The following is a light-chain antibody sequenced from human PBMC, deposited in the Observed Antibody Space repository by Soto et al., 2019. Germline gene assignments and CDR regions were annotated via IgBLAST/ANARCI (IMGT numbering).Light chain of an antibody. CDR2: DVS. Sequence: ETVMTQSPATLSVSPGERATLSCRASQSVSSDLAWYQQKPGQAPRLLIYDVSTRATGIPARFTGSGSETEFTLTISSLQSEDYVVYYCQHYNNWPPYTFGQGTKLEIK. J-gene: IGKJ2*01. CDR3: QHYNNWPPYT. V-gene: IGKV3-15*01. CDR1: QSVSSD.